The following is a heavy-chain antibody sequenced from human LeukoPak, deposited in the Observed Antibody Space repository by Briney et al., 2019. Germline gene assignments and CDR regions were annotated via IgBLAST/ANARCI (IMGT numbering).Heavy chain of an antibody. CDR3: AREFCSGANCYPMGAFDM. CDR1: GFTFSRYW. D-gene: IGHD2-15*01. CDR2: IEQDGSEK. Sequence: PGGSLRLSCAASGFTFSRYWMSWVRQAPGKGLEWVANIEQDGSEKYYVDSVKGRFTISRDNAKNSLYLQMNSLRAEDTAVYSCAREFCSGANCYPMGAFDMWGQGTMVTVSS. V-gene: IGHV3-7*01. J-gene: IGHJ3*02.